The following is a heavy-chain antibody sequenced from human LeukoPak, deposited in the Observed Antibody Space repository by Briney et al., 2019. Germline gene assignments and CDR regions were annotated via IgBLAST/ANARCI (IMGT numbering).Heavy chain of an antibody. CDR1: GFTFGDYA. D-gene: IGHD2-15*01. CDR3: ARDASLYCSGDSCYWAFDR. Sequence: GGSLRLSCTASGFTFGDYAMSWFRQAPGKGLEWVANIKQDESKTYYVDSVKGRFTISRDNAKNSLYLQMNSLRVEDTAVYYCARDASLYCSGDSCYWAFDRWGQGTLVTVSS. J-gene: IGHJ5*02. V-gene: IGHV3-7*01. CDR2: IKQDESKT.